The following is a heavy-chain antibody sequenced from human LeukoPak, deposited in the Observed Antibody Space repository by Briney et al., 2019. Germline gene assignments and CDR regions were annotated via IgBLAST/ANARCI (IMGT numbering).Heavy chain of an antibody. V-gene: IGHV3-23*01. D-gene: IGHD4-17*01. CDR3: VKEVGYGDYVWYFDY. Sequence: PGGSLRLSCAASGFTFSSYAMSWVRQAPGKGLEWVSAISGSGGSTYYADSVKGRFTISRDNSKNTLYLQMNSLRAEDTAVYYCVKEVGYGDYVWYFDYWGQGTLVTVSS. CDR1: GFTFSSYA. CDR2: ISGSGGST. J-gene: IGHJ4*02.